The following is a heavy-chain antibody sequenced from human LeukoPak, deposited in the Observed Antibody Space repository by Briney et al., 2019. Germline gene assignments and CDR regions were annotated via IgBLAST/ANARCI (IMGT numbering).Heavy chain of an antibody. CDR1: GFTFSSYA. CDR2: ISGSGGST. CDR3: AKDPVGATPEYYFGY. D-gene: IGHD1-26*01. V-gene: IGHV3-23*01. J-gene: IGHJ4*02. Sequence: GGSLRLSCAASGFTFSSYAMSWVRQAPGKGLEWVSAISGSGGSTYYADSVKGRFTISRDNSKNTLYLQMDSLRAEDTAVYYCAKDPVGATPEYYFGYWGQGTLVTVSS.